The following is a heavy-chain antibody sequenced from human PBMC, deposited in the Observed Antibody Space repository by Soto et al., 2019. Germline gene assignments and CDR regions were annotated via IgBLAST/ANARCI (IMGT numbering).Heavy chain of an antibody. D-gene: IGHD1-26*01. V-gene: IGHV3-30-3*01. CDR3: ARVGRELTTYYYYYGMDV. Sequence: HPGGSLRLSCAASGFTFSSYAMHWVRQAPGKGLEWVAVISYDGSNKYYADSVKGRFTISRDNSKNTLYLQMNSLRAEDTAVYYCARVGRELTTYYYYYGMDVWGQGTTVTVSS. CDR1: GFTFSSYA. J-gene: IGHJ6*02. CDR2: ISYDGSNK.